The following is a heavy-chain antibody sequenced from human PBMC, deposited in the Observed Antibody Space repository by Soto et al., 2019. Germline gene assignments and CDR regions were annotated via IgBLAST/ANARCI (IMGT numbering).Heavy chain of an antibody. CDR1: GYTFTTYN. D-gene: IGHD3-10*01. Sequence: QVQLVQSGAEVRKPGASVKVSCKASGYTFTTYNMHWVRQAPGQGLEWMGVINPSVGSTSYAQKFQXXVXMXXDTSTSTVYMELSSLRSEDTAVYYCAGAGPGYFDYWGQGTLVTVSS. CDR2: INPSVGST. CDR3: AGAGPGYFDY. J-gene: IGHJ4*02. V-gene: IGHV1-46*01.